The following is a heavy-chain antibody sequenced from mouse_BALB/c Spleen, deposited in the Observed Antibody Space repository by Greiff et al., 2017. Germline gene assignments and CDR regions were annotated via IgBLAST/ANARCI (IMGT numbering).Heavy chain of an antibody. V-gene: IGHV2-9*02. CDR2: IWAGGST. CDR1: GFSLTSYG. J-gene: IGHJ2*01. CDR3: ARVDYGERVLDY. D-gene: IGHD2-4*01. Sequence: VKVVESGPGLVAPSQSLSITCTVSGFSLTSYGVHWVRQPPGKGLEWLGVIWAGGSTNYNSALMSRLSISKDNSKSQVFLKMNSLQTDDTAMYYCARVDYGERVLDYWGQGTTLTVSS.